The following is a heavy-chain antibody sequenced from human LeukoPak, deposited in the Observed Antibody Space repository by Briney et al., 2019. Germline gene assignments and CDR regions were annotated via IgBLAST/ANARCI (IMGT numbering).Heavy chain of an antibody. Sequence: GGSLRLSCAASGFTFSNYGMHWVRQAPGKGLEWVAFLRRDGSGKYYADSVKGRFTISRDNSKNTVYLQMNSLRPEDTAVYYCAKDHSQNFDYWGQGTLVTVSS. J-gene: IGHJ4*02. D-gene: IGHD5-18*01. CDR2: LRRDGSGK. CDR1: GFTFSNYG. CDR3: AKDHSQNFDY. V-gene: IGHV3-30*02.